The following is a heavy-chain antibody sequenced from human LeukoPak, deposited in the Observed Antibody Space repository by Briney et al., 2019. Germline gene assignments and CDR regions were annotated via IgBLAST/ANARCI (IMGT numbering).Heavy chain of an antibody. CDR2: LYPGVSDT. CDR1: GYDFTTYW. D-gene: IGHD2-21*02. J-gene: IGHJ5*02. Sequence: GESLKISCKGSGYDFTTYWIGWVRQMPGKGLEWVGILYPGVSDTRYSPSFQGQVTISADKSISTAYLQWRSLKASDTAIFYCTRRAYCGGDCYSLRNNWFDPWGQGTLVTVSS. V-gene: IGHV5-51*01. CDR3: TRRAYCGGDCYSLRNNWFDP.